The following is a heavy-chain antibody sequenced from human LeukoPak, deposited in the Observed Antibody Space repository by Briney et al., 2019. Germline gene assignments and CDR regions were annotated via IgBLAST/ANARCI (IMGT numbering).Heavy chain of an antibody. CDR2: IIPILGIA. V-gene: IGHV1-69*04. CDR3: AREVVVVVAADYYFDY. J-gene: IGHJ4*02. D-gene: IGHD2-15*01. CDR1: GGTFSSYA. Sequence: SVKVPCKASGGTFSSYAISWVRQAPGQGLEWMGRIIPILGIANYAQKFQGRVTITADKSTSTAYMELSSLRSEDTAVYYCAREVVVVVAADYYFDYWGQGTLVTVSS.